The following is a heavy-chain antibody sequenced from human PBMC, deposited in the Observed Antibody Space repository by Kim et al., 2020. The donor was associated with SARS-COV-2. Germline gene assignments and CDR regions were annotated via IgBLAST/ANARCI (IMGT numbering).Heavy chain of an antibody. J-gene: IGHJ3*01. Sequence: YADSVKGRFTISRDNSKNTLYLQMNSLRAEDTAVYYCARDGSGGSCYPVFWGQGTMVTVSS. V-gene: IGHV3-30*01. D-gene: IGHD2-15*01. CDR3: ARDGSGGSCYPVF.